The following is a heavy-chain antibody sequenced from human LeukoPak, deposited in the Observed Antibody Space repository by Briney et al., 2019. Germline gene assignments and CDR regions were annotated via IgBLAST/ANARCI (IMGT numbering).Heavy chain of an antibody. CDR1: GGSIINSNW. CDR3: ARGLVEIATRYFDL. V-gene: IGHV4-4*02. CDR2: IDHSGST. Sequence: PSETLSLTCAVSGGSIINSNWWSWVRQPPGKGLEWIGEIDHSGSTSYNPSLKSRVTMSVDRSQNQFSLRLSTVTAADTAVYYCARGLVEIATRYFDLWGRGTLVTVSS. J-gene: IGHJ2*01. D-gene: IGHD5-24*01.